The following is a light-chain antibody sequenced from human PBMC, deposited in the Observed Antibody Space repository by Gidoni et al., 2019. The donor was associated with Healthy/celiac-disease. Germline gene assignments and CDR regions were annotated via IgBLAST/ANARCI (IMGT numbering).Light chain of an antibody. CDR2: QDS. CDR3: QAWDSSTVV. CDR1: KLGDKY. J-gene: IGLJ2*01. Sequence: SYELTQPHSVSGSPGQTASITCSGDKLGDKYACWYQQKPGQSPVLVIYQDSKRPSGIPERFSGSNSGNTATLTIRGTQAMDEADYYCQAWDSSTVVFGGGTKLTVL. V-gene: IGLV3-1*01.